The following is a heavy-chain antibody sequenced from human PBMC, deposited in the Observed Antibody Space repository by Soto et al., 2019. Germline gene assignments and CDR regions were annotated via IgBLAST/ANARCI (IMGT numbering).Heavy chain of an antibody. CDR1: GYTFTGYY. Sequence: ASVKVSCKASGYTFTGYYMHWVRQAPGQGLEWMGWINPNSGGTNYAQKFQGRVTMTRDTSISTAYMELSRLRSDDTAVYYCARVPAMHSARNYYFDYWGQGTLVTVSS. V-gene: IGHV1-2*02. CDR2: INPNSGGT. J-gene: IGHJ4*02. D-gene: IGHD4-4*01. CDR3: ARVPAMHSARNYYFDY.